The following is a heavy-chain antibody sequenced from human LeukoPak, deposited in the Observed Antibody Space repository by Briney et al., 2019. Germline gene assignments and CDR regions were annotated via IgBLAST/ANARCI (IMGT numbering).Heavy chain of an antibody. CDR2: IYPGDSDT. CDR3: ARYSNYKYEIDY. V-gene: IGHV5-51*01. J-gene: IGHJ4*02. D-gene: IGHD6-13*01. Sequence: GESLKISCKGSGYSFTSYWIGWVRQMPGKGLEWMGIIYPGDSDTTYSPSFQGQVTISADKSINTAYLQWSSLKDSDTAMYYCARYSNYKYEIDYWGQGTLVTVSS. CDR1: GYSFTSYW.